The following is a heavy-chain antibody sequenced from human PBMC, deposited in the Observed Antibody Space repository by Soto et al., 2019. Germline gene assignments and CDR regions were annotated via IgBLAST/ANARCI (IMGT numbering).Heavy chain of an antibody. Sequence: PGGSLRLSCAASGFTFSIYAMSWVRQGPGKGLEWVSALSGAGGTTYYADSVKGRFTISRDNSKNTLYLQMNSLRAEDTALYYCAKGSGTTRPYGTDVWGQGTTVTVSS. J-gene: IGHJ6*02. CDR1: GFTFSIYA. D-gene: IGHD1-26*01. CDR2: LSGAGGTT. V-gene: IGHV3-23*01. CDR3: AKGSGTTRPYGTDV.